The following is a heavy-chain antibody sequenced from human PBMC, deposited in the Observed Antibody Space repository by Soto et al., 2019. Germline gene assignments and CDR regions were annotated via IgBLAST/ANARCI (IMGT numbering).Heavy chain of an antibody. V-gene: IGHV4-4*02. D-gene: IGHD1-7*01. CDR2: IYRTGST. CDR3: ASRDPGTSVDY. J-gene: IGHJ4*02. Sequence: PSETLSLTCAVSGGSFTSNNWWTWVRQPPGQGLEWIGEIYRTGSTNYNPSLKSRVAISLDKSENQFSLKVTSLTAADTAVYYCASRDPGTSVDYWGQGTLVTVSS. CDR1: GGSFTSNNW.